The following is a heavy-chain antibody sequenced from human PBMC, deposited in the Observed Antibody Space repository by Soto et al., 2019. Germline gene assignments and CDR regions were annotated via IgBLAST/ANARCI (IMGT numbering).Heavy chain of an antibody. Sequence: TSETLSLTCTLSGDAINDHYWSFIRQPPGKGLEWIGYIYYNGNTNYNPSLESRVTISVDRSRNQFSLRLTSLTAADTAVYYCARVRTGYFDYWGRGALVTVSS. D-gene: IGHD3-9*01. J-gene: IGHJ4*02. CDR1: GDAINDHY. CDR3: ARVRTGYFDY. CDR2: IYYNGNT. V-gene: IGHV4-59*11.